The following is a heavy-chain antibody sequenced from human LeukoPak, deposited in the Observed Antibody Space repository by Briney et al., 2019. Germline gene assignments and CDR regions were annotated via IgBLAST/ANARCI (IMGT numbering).Heavy chain of an antibody. J-gene: IGHJ6*03. Sequence: GGSLRLSCAASGFTFDDYAMHWVRQAPGKGLEWVSGISWNSGSIGYADSVKGRFTISRDNAKNSLYLQMNSLRAEDTAVYYCARDGYYDSSGYFRSRGYYYYYMDVWGKGTTVTVSS. CDR1: GFTFDDYA. CDR3: ARDGYYDSSGYFRSRGYYYYYMDV. D-gene: IGHD3-22*01. CDR2: ISWNSGSI. V-gene: IGHV3-9*01.